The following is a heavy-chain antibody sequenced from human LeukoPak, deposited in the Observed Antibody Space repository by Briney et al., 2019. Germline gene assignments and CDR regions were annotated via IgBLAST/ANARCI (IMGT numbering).Heavy chain of an antibody. D-gene: IGHD3-3*01. CDR3: ARGSRFLEWLYY. CDR1: GGSFSGYY. J-gene: IGHJ4*02. Sequence: SETLPLTCAVYGGSFSGYYWSWIRQPPGKGLEWIGEINHSGSTNYNPSLKSRVTISVDTSKNQFSLKLSSVTAADTAVYYCARGSRFLEWLYYWGQGTLVTVSS. CDR2: INHSGST. V-gene: IGHV4-34*01.